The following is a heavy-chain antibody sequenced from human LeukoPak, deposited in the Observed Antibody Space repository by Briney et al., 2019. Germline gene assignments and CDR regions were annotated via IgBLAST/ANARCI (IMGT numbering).Heavy chain of an antibody. Sequence: PGRSLRLSCAASGFTFDDYAMHWVRQAPGKGLEWVSGISWNSGSIGYADSVKGRFTISRDSSKNTLYLQMNSLRAEDTAVYYCAKRSVTWNYFDSWGQGTLVTVSS. V-gene: IGHV3-9*01. D-gene: IGHD3-3*01. CDR2: ISWNSGSI. CDR1: GFTFDDYA. J-gene: IGHJ4*02. CDR3: AKRSVTWNYFDS.